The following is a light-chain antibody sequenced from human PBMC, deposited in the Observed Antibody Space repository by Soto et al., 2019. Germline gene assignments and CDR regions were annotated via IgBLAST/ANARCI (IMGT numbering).Light chain of an antibody. V-gene: IGLV2-14*04. Sequence: GYSSRGQSSPIIKKETSSDVGGYNYVSWYQQHPGKAPKFMIYDVSNRPSGVSTRFSGSKSGNTASLTISGLYAFVEANYYCNSYSTTSPRQTVVGPVTKVTVL. CDR3: NSYSTTSPRQTV. CDR2: DVS. CDR1: SSDVGGYNY. J-gene: IGLJ1*01.